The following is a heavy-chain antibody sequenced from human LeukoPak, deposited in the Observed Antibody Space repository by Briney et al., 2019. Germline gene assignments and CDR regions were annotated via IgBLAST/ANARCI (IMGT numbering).Heavy chain of an antibody. J-gene: IGHJ4*02. CDR2: IYSGGST. Sequence: GGSLRLSCAASGFTVSSNYMSWVRQAPGKGLEWVSAIYSGGSTYYADSVKGRFTISRDNSKNALYLQMNSLRAEDTAVYYCARETVRGVFDHWGQGTLVTVSS. CDR1: GFTVSSNY. V-gene: IGHV3-53*01. CDR3: ARETVRGVFDH. D-gene: IGHD3-10*01.